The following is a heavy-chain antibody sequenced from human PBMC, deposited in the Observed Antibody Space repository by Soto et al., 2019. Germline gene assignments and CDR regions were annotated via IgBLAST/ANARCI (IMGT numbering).Heavy chain of an antibody. J-gene: IGHJ4*02. D-gene: IGHD3-9*01. CDR2: TRNKANSYTT. Sequence: GGSLRLSCAASGFTFSDHYMDWVRQAPGKGLEWVGRTRNKANSYTTEYAASVKGRFTISRDDSKNSLYLQMNSLKTEDTAVYYCARVKRYFDWLFPDYWGQGTLVTVSS. CDR3: ARVKRYFDWLFPDY. V-gene: IGHV3-72*01. CDR1: GFTFSDHY.